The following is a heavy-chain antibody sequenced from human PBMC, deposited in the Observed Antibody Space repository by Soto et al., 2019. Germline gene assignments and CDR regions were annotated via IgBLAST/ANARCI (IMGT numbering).Heavy chain of an antibody. CDR2: IKQDGSEK. CDR3: ARDSTVTASYFDY. Sequence: EVQLVESGGGLVQPGGSLRLSCAASGFTFSSYWMSWVRQAPGKGLEWGANIKQDGSEKYYVDSVKGRFTISRDNAKNSLYLQMNSLRAEDTAVYYCARDSTVTASYFDYWGQGTLVTVSS. D-gene: IGHD4-4*01. J-gene: IGHJ4*02. V-gene: IGHV3-7*03. CDR1: GFTFSSYW.